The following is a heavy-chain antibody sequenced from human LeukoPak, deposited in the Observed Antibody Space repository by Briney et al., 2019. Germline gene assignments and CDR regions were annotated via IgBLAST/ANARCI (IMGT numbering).Heavy chain of an antibody. V-gene: IGHV3-53*01. CDR3: ARGRYQLQSGADNYYMDV. CDR2: IYSGGST. CDR1: GFTVSSNY. Sequence: GGSLRLSCAASGFTVSSNYMSWVRQAPGKGLEWVSVIYSGGSTYYADSVKGQFTISRDNSKNTLYLQMNSLRVEDTAVYYCARGRYQLQSGADNYYMDVWGKGTTVTVSS. D-gene: IGHD2-2*01. J-gene: IGHJ6*03.